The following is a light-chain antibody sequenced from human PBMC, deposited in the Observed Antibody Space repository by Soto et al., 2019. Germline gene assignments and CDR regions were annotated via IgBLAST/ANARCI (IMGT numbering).Light chain of an antibody. Sequence: QAVVTQEPSLTVYPGETVTLTCGSSTGAVTSGHYPYWLQQKPGQAPKSLIYDTSYKHSWTPARFSGSLLGGKAALTLSGAQPEDEADYYCWLFYSGARPYVTFGGGTKLTVL. V-gene: IGLV7-46*01. CDR1: TGAVTSGHY. J-gene: IGLJ2*01. CDR2: DTS. CDR3: WLFYSGARPYVT.